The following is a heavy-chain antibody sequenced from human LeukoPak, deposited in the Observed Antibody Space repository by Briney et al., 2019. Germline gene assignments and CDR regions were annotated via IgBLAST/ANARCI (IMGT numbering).Heavy chain of an antibody. CDR1: GFTFGDYY. V-gene: IGHV3-11*04. CDR3: ARHTYYDILTGYDPNV. CDR2: ISSSGSTI. D-gene: IGHD3-9*01. Sequence: GGSLRLSCAASGFTFGDYYMSWIRQAPGKGLEWVSYISSSGSTIYYADSVKGRFTISRDNAKNSLFLQMDSLGAEDTAVYYCARHTYYDILTGYDPNVWGKGTTVTVSS. J-gene: IGHJ6*04.